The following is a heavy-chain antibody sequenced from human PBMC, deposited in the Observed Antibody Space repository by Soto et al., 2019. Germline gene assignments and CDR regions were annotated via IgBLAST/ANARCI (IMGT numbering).Heavy chain of an antibody. CDR2: IYHSGST. J-gene: IGHJ6*02. CDR1: GGSISSGGYS. D-gene: IGHD3-10*01. Sequence: QLQLQESGSGLVKPSQTLSLTCAVSGGSISSGGYSWSWIRQPPGKGLEWIGYIYHSGSTYYNPSLKSRVTISVDRSKNQFSLKLSSVTAADTAVYYCARGPMVRGRPISYGMDVWGQGTTVTVSS. V-gene: IGHV4-30-2*01. CDR3: ARGPMVRGRPISYGMDV.